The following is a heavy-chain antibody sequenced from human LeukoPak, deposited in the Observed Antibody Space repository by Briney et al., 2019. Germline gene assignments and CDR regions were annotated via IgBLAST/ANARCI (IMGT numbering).Heavy chain of an antibody. CDR3: ARGTIFGVASN. CDR2: INHSGST. Sequence: SETLSLTCAVYGGSFSGYYWSWIRQPPGKGLEWIGEINHSGSTNYNPSLKSRVTISVDTSKNQFSLKLSSVTAADTAVYYCARGTIFGVASNWGQGTLVTVSS. J-gene: IGHJ4*02. D-gene: IGHD3-3*01. CDR1: GGSFSGYY. V-gene: IGHV4-34*01.